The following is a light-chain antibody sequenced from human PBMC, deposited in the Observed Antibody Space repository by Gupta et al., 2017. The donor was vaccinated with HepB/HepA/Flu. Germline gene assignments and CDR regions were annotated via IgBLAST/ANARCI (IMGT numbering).Light chain of an antibody. J-gene: IGKJ2*04. CDR1: QSISSW. Sequence: DIQMTQSPSTLSASVGDRVTITCRASQSISSWLAWYQQKPGKAPKLLIYKASSLESGVPSRFSGSGSGTEFSLTISSLQPDDFATYYCQQEDSHLCNFGQGTKMEIK. V-gene: IGKV1-5*03. CDR3: QQEDSHLCN. CDR2: KAS.